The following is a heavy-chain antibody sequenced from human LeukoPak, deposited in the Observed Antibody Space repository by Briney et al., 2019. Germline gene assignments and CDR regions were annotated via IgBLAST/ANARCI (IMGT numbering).Heavy chain of an antibody. CDR1: GGSISSGGYS. V-gene: IGHV4-30-2*01. CDR2: IYHSGST. J-gene: IGHJ4*02. D-gene: IGHD2-15*01. Sequence: SQTLSLTCAVSGGSISSGGYSWSWIRQPPGKGLEWIGYIYHSGSTYYNPSLKSRVTISVDTSKSHFSLKLKSVTAADTAVYYCARVGACSGGSCYEDSWGQGTLVTVSS. CDR3: ARVGACSGGSCYEDS.